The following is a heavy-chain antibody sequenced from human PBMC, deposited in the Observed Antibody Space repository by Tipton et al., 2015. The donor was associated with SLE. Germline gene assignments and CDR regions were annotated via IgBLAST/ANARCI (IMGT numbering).Heavy chain of an antibody. CDR2: VYYTGNT. Sequence: GLVKPSETLSLTCIVSGDSISSSSYYWGWIRQPPGKGLEWVGTVYYTGNTFYNPSLKSRVTISVDTSKNQFSLKLSSVTAADTAVYYCARDEYRYDATGYHLLGHFDFWGQGTLVTVSS. J-gene: IGHJ4*02. CDR1: GDSISSSSYY. CDR3: ARDEYRYDATGYHLLGHFDF. D-gene: IGHD3-22*01. V-gene: IGHV4-39*07.